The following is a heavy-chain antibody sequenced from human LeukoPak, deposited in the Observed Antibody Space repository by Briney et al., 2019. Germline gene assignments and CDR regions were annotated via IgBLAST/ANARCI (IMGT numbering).Heavy chain of an antibody. D-gene: IGHD3-3*01. Sequence: GGSLRLSCAASGFTFSSYGMHWVRQAPGKGLEWVAVISYDGSNKYYADSVKGRFTISRDNSKNTLYLQMNSLRAEDTAVYYCAKAGYDFWSGYFTAYWFDPWGQGTLVTVSS. CDR2: ISYDGSNK. V-gene: IGHV3-30*18. CDR1: GFTFSSYG. CDR3: AKAGYDFWSGYFTAYWFDP. J-gene: IGHJ5*02.